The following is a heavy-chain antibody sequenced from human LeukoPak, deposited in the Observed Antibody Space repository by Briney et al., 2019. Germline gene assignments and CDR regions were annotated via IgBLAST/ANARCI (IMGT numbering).Heavy chain of an antibody. CDR1: GLSLSTNGVA. J-gene: IGHJ4*02. D-gene: IGHD3-10*01. CDR3: AHRPHYYGSGSYDS. CDR2: IYRDDDK. V-gene: IGHV2-5*02. Sequence: SGPPLAKPTQTLTLTCTCSGLSLSTNGVAVAWIRQPPGQAPEWLAHIYRDDDKRYSPSLKSMHTITKDTYKNPVVLTMTNMDPVDTATYYCAHRPHYYGSGSYDSWGPGTLVTVSS.